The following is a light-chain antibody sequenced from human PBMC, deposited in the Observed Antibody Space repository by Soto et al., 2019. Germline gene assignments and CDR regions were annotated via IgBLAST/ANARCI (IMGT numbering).Light chain of an antibody. CDR2: DAS. CDR1: QRIRTC. J-gene: IGKJ3*01. V-gene: IGKV1-5*01. CDR3: QQYNTHMFT. Sequence: DIQMTQSPSTLSASVGDRVTITCRASQRIRTCLAWYQQKPGKAPKLLIYDASSLDSGVPSRFSGSGSGTEFTLTISSLQPDDFATYCCQQYNTHMFTFGPGTKVDIK.